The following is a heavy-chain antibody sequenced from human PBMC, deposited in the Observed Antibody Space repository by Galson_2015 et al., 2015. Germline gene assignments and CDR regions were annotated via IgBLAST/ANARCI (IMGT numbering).Heavy chain of an antibody. D-gene: IGHD2-2*01. CDR3: ARDPRPWGSIVVVPAAIGSPSAYYGMDV. CDR2: IIPIFGIA. Sequence: SVKVSCKASGGTFSSYAISWVRQAPGQGLEWMGGIIPIFGIANYAQKFQGRVTITADKSTSTAYMELSSLRSEDTAVYYCARDPRPWGSIVVVPAAIGSPSAYYGMDVWGQGTTVTVSS. J-gene: IGHJ6*02. CDR1: GGTFSSYA. V-gene: IGHV1-69*10.